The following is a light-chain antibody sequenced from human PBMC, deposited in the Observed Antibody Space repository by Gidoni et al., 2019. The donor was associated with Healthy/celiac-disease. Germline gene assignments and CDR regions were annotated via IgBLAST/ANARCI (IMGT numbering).Light chain of an antibody. J-gene: IGLJ2*01. CDR2: EVS. CDR1: SSAVGGYNY. V-gene: IGLV2-14*01. Sequence: SALTPPASVSGSPGPSITISCTGTSSAVGGYNYVSWYQQHPGKAPKLMIYEVSNRPSGVSNRFSGSKSGNTASLTISGLQAEDEADYYCSAYTSSSPVVFGGGTKLTVL. CDR3: SAYTSSSPVV.